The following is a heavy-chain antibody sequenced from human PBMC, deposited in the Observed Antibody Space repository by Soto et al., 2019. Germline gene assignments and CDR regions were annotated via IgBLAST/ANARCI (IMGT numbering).Heavy chain of an antibody. J-gene: IGHJ4*02. CDR3: ARTYDSNGYANEFDS. Sequence: QVVLQESGPGLVKPSETLSLTCSVSGRSITSYYSSWVRQPPGKGLEWIGYIYDNGITSQNPSLKSRVTMSADTSQNQFSLKLTSVTGADTAVYYCARTYDSNGYANEFDSWGQGILVTVTS. V-gene: IGHV4-59*12. CDR1: GRSITSYY. D-gene: IGHD3-22*01. CDR2: IYDNGIT.